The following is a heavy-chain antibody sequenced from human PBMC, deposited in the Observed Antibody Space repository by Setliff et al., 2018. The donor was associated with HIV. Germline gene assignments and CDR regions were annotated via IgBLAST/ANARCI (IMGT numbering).Heavy chain of an antibody. CDR3: ARQAIFGYYDSSGYLDY. CDR1: GGSISSGSYY. D-gene: IGHD3-22*01. J-gene: IGHJ4*02. CDR2: IYYSGST. Sequence: PSETLSLTCTVSGGSISSGSYYWGWIRQPPGKGLEWIGSIYYSGSTYYNPSLQSRVTISVDTSKNLFSLRLSSVTASDTAVYYCARQAIFGYYDSSGYLDYWGPGTLVTVSS. V-gene: IGHV4-39*01.